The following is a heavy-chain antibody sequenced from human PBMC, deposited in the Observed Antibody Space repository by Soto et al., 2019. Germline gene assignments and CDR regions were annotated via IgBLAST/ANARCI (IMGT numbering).Heavy chain of an antibody. Sequence: ASVKVSCKASGYTFTDYYIHWVRQAPGQGLECMGWINGNSGGTGYAQKFQGRVTLTRDTSMSTAYMELTRLRSDDTAVYLCARDHVGDMGSFDIWGQGTMVTVSS. V-gene: IGHV1-2*02. D-gene: IGHD3-16*01. CDR1: GYTFTDYY. CDR3: ARDHVGDMGSFDI. CDR2: INGNSGGT. J-gene: IGHJ3*02.